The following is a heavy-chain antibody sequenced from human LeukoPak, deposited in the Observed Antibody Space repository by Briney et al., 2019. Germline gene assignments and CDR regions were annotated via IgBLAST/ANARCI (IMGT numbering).Heavy chain of an antibody. CDR1: GDSVSSNSAA. J-gene: IGHJ3*02. Sequence: SQTLSLTCAISGDSVSSNSAAWNWIRQSPSRGLEWLGRTYYRSKWYYDYAVAVKSRISINPDTSKNQFSLKLSSVTAADTAVYYCARVGGRWLLKAFDIWGQGTMVTVSS. V-gene: IGHV6-1*01. CDR3: ARVGGRWLLKAFDI. D-gene: IGHD5-24*01. CDR2: TYYRSKWYY.